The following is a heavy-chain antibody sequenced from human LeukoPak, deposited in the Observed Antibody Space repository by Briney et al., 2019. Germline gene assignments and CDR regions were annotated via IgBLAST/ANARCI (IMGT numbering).Heavy chain of an antibody. CDR1: GFTFSSYW. Sequence: GGSLRLSCAASGFTFSSYWMSWVRQAPGKGLEWVSAISGSGGSTYYADSVKGRFTISRDNSKNTLYLQMNSLRAEDTAVYYCAKVKQQLVRYYFDYWGQGTLVTVSS. CDR3: AKVKQQLVRYYFDY. V-gene: IGHV3-23*01. D-gene: IGHD6-13*01. J-gene: IGHJ4*02. CDR2: ISGSGGST.